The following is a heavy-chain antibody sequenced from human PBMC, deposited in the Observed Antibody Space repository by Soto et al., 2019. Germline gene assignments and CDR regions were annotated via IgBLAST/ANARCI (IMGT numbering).Heavy chain of an antibody. J-gene: IGHJ6*02. Sequence: GGSLILSCAASGFTFSSYGMHWVRQAPGKGLEWVAVISYDGSNKYYADSVKGRFTISRDNSKNTLYLQMNSLRAEDTAVYYCAKDYDFWSGYFLYYYYYGMDVWGQGTTVTVSS. CDR2: ISYDGSNK. CDR3: AKDYDFWSGYFLYYYYYGMDV. D-gene: IGHD3-3*01. V-gene: IGHV3-30*18. CDR1: GFTFSSYG.